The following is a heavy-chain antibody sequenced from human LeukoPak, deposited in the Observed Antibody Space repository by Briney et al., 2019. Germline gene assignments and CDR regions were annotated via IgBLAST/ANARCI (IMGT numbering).Heavy chain of an antibody. CDR2: IYPGDSDT. CDR3: ARHPRGDSSGWYNWFDP. D-gene: IGHD6-19*01. CDR1: GYSFTSYW. V-gene: IGHV5-51*01. J-gene: IGHJ5*02. Sequence: GESLKISCKGPGYSFTSYWIGWVRQMPGKGLEWMGIIYPGDSDTRYSPSFQGQVTISADKSISTAYLQWSSLKASDTAMYYCARHPRGDSSGWYNWFDPWGQGTLVTVSS.